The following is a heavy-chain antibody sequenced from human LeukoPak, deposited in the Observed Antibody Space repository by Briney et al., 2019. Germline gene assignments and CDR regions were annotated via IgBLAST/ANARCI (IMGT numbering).Heavy chain of an antibody. J-gene: IGHJ4*02. D-gene: IGHD2-15*01. CDR2: INTNTGNP. V-gene: IGHV7-4-1*02. CDR1: GYTFTGYY. CDR3: AREYRVAHFDY. Sequence: GASVKVSCKASGYTFTGYYMHWVRQAPGQGLEWMGWINTNTGNPAYAQGFTGRFLFSLDTSVTTAYLQINSLKAEDTAVYFCAREYRVAHFDYWGQGTLVTVSS.